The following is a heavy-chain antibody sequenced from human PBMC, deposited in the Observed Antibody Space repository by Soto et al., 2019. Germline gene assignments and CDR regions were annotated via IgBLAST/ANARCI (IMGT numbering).Heavy chain of an antibody. D-gene: IGHD2-2*01. J-gene: IGHJ4*02. Sequence: TSETLSLTCTVSSGSISSGGYSWSWIRQPPGKGLEWIGDIYHGGSTYYNPSLKSRVIISVDRSKNQFSLKLSSVTAADTAVYYCARHCISTSCSGYYFDYWGQGTLVTVSS. CDR1: SGSISSGGYS. CDR3: ARHCISTSCSGYYFDY. V-gene: IGHV4-30-2*01. CDR2: IYHGGST.